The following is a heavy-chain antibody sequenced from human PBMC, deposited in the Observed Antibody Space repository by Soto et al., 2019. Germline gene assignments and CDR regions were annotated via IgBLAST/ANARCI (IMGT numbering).Heavy chain of an antibody. CDR2: MNPNRTNT. J-gene: IGHJ5*02. D-gene: IGHD2-2*01. V-gene: IGHV1-8*01. CDR3: VRGGFLSHDHVIIAPATLGFDP. CDR1: GYTFTTYD. Sequence: QVQLMQSGAEVKKPGASVKVSCKASGYTFTTYDINWVRQAPGQGLEWMGWMNPNRTNTGYAEKFQGRVTMTRDTSISTAYMELSSLGYDDTAVYYCVRGGFLSHDHVIIAPATLGFDPWGQGPLVTVSS.